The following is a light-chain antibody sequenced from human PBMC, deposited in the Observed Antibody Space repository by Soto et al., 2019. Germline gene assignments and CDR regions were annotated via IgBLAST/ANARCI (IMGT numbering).Light chain of an antibody. CDR3: SSYTSSLTLVI. CDR2: EVS. CDR1: NSDVGAYDY. Sequence: QSALTQPASVAESPGQSITISCTGTNSDVGAYDYVSWYQQHPGKAPKLILYEVSNRPSGVSNRFSGSKSGNTASLTISGLQPEDEADYYCSSYTSSLTLVIFGGGTQLTVL. J-gene: IGLJ7*01. V-gene: IGLV2-14*01.